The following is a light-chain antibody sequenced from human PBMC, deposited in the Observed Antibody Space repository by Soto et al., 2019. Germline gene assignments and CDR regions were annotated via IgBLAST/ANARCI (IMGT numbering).Light chain of an antibody. CDR3: AAWDDSLSGSWV. J-gene: IGLJ3*02. CDR2: SNN. V-gene: IGLV1-47*02. Sequence: QSVLTQPPSASGTPGQRVTIPCSGSSSNIGSNYVYWYQQLPGTAPKLLIYSNNQRPSGVPDRFSGSKSGTSASLAISGLRSEDEADYYCAAWDDSLSGSWVFGGGTKVTVL. CDR1: SSNIGSNY.